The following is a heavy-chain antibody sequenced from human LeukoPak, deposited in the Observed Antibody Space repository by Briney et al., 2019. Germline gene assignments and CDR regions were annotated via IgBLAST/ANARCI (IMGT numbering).Heavy chain of an antibody. J-gene: IGHJ3*02. Sequence: SVKVSCKASGGIFSSYAISWVRQAPGQGLEWMGGIIPIFGTANYAQKFQGRVTITADESTSTAYMELSSLRSEDTAVYYCARPRAMRLTDAFDIWAKGQWSPSLQ. V-gene: IGHV1-69*13. CDR1: GGIFSSYA. CDR2: IIPIFGTA. CDR3: ARPRAMRLTDAFDI. D-gene: IGHD2-2*01.